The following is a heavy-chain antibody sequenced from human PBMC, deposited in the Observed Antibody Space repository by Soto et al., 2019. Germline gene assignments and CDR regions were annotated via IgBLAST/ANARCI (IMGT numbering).Heavy chain of an antibody. CDR1: GFTFSSYG. CDR3: AKAQSAYSYGLDAFDV. J-gene: IGHJ3*01. D-gene: IGHD5-18*01. CDR2: ISYDGSNQ. Sequence: QVQLVESGGGVVQPGRSLRLSCAASGFTFSSYGMHWVRQAPGKGLEWVAVISYDGSNQYYADSVKGRFTISRDNSKNTLYLQMFSLRAEDTAVYYCAKAQSAYSYGLDAFDVWGQGTMVTVSS. V-gene: IGHV3-30*18.